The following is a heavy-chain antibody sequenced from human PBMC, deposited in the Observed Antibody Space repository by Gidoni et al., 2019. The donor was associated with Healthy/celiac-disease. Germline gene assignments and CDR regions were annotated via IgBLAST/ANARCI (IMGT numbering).Heavy chain of an antibody. Sequence: QLQLQESGPGLVKPSETLSLTCTVSGGSISSSSYYWGWIRQPPGKGLEWIGSIYYSGSTYYNPSLKSRVTISVDTSKNQFSLKLSSVTAADTAVYYCARLEWELLSVFDYWGQGTLVTVSS. J-gene: IGHJ4*02. D-gene: IGHD1-26*01. CDR1: GGSISSSSYY. V-gene: IGHV4-39*01. CDR3: ARLEWELLSVFDY. CDR2: IYYSGST.